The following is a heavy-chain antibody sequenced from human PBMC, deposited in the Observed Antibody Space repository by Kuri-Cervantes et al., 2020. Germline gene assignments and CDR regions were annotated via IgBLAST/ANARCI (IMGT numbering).Heavy chain of an antibody. Sequence: KVSCKGSGYTFTNDWIDWVRQMPGKGLEWMGIIFPGDSDTRYSPSFQGQVTISADKSISTAYLQWSSLKASDTAMYYCARRYGGSGWYPFDYWGQGTLVTVSS. J-gene: IGHJ4*02. CDR2: IFPGDSDT. CDR1: GYTFTNDW. D-gene: IGHD6-19*01. CDR3: ARRYGGSGWYPFDY. V-gene: IGHV5-51*01.